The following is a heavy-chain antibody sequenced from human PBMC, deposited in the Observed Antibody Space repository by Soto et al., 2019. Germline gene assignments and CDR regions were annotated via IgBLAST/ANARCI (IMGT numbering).Heavy chain of an antibody. CDR1: GGTISSDS. V-gene: IGHV1-69*13. D-gene: IGHD1-26*01. Sequence: SVNRYCKSSGGTISSDSISWVRQAPGQGLEWMGGIIPIFGTANYAQKFQGRVTITADESTSTAYMELSSLRSEDTAVYYCARDSGSHQLYYFDYSGQRTLVTVSS. J-gene: IGHJ4*02. CDR2: IIPIFGTA. CDR3: ARDSGSHQLYYFDY.